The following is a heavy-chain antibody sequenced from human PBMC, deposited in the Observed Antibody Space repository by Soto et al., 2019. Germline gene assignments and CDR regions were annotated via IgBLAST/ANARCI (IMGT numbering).Heavy chain of an antibody. Sequence: EVQLLESGGGLVQPGGSLRLSCAASGFTFSSYAMSWVRQAPGKGLEWVSALSGSGGSTYYADSVKGRFTISRDNSKNPLYLQMNSLRAEDTAVYYCAKSAYNWNSRGGFDPWGQGTLVTVSS. CDR2: LSGSGGST. V-gene: IGHV3-23*01. D-gene: IGHD1-7*01. CDR1: GFTFSSYA. J-gene: IGHJ5*02. CDR3: AKSAYNWNSRGGFDP.